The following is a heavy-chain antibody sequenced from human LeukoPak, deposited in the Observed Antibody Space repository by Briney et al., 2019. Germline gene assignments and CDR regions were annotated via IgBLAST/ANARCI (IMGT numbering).Heavy chain of an antibody. CDR2: IKQDGSEK. Sequence: GGSLRLSCAASGFTFSSYWMSWVRQAPGKGLEWVANIKQDGSEKYYVDSVKGRFTISRDNAKNSLYLQMNSLRAEDTAVYYCARDSSGYYYPGAFDIWGQGTMVTVSS. J-gene: IGHJ3*02. CDR3: ARDSSGYYYPGAFDI. CDR1: GFTFSSYW. V-gene: IGHV3-7*01. D-gene: IGHD3-22*01.